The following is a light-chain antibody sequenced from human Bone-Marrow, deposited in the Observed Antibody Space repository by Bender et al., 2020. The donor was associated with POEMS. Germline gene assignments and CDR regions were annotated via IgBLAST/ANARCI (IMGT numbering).Light chain of an antibody. J-gene: IGLJ1*01. Sequence: QSALTQPPSASGSPGQSVTISCTGTSSDVGAYNYVSWYQQHPGKAPKLIIYEVNKRPSGVSSRFSGSKSGGTASLAITGLQAEDEADYYCCSYAGSYIYVFGTGTQVTVL. CDR3: CSYAGSYIYV. V-gene: IGLV2-8*01. CDR1: SSDVGAYNY. CDR2: EVN.